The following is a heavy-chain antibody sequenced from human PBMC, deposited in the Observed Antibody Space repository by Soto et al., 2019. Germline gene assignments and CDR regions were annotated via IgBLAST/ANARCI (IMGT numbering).Heavy chain of an antibody. V-gene: IGHV3-64*02. CDR3: AKDRDPGYSSGWFPY. CDR2: ISSSGGST. D-gene: IGHD6-19*01. Sequence: PGGSLRLSCAASGFTFSSHAMHWVRQAPGKGLEYVSTISSSGGSTYYADSVKGRFTISRDNSKNTLYLQMNSLRAEDTAVYYCAKDRDPGYSSGWFPYWGQGTLVTVSS. J-gene: IGHJ4*02. CDR1: GFTFSSHA.